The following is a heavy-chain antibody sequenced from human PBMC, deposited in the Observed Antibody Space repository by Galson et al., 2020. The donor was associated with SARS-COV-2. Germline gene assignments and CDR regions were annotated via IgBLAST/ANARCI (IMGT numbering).Heavy chain of an antibody. CDR1: GFSLSTSGMC. J-gene: IGHJ4*02. CDR3: ARIGPTVSNYY. D-gene: IGHD4-17*01. Sequence: SGPTLVKPTQTLTLTCTFSGFSLSTSGMCVSWIRQPPGKALEWLARIDWDDDKYYSPSLKTRLTISKDTSKNQVVLTMTNMDPVDTATYYCARIGPTVSNYYWGQGTLVTVSS. V-gene: IGHV2-70*11. CDR2: IDWDDDK.